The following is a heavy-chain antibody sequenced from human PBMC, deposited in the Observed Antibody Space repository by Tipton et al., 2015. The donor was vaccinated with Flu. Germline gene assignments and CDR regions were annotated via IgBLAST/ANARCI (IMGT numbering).Heavy chain of an antibody. V-gene: IGHV4-61*05. CDR2: IYHNQYT. Sequence: GLVKPSETLSLTCGVSGDSIRSSNYYWGWIRQPPGKGLEWIGYIYHNQYTKYNPSLKSRVTISVDTSKNQFSLKLSSVTAADTAVYYCATYLSDLWSGYSGGWFDPWGQGTLVTVSS. CDR3: ATYLSDLWSGYSGGWFDP. CDR1: GDSIRSSNYY. J-gene: IGHJ5*02. D-gene: IGHD3-3*01.